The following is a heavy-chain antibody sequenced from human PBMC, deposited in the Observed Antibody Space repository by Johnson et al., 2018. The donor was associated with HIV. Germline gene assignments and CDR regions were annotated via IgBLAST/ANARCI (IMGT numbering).Heavy chain of an antibody. CDR1: GFTFSSYG. D-gene: IGHD3-16*01. CDR3: AKDRTNWGYDAFDI. CDR2: DWYDGSNK. V-gene: IGHV3-33*06. J-gene: IGHJ3*02. Sequence: QVQLVESGGGVVQPGRSLRLSCAASGFTFSSYGMHWVRQAPGKGLERVAGDWYDGSNKYYADSLKGRFTIFRDNSENTLFMQMNRLRAEDTAVYYCAKDRTNWGYDAFDIWGQGTMVTVSS.